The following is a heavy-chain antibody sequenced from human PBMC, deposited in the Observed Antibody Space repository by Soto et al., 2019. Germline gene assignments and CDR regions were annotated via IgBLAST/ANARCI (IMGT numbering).Heavy chain of an antibody. V-gene: IGHV3-64*04. CDR3: ARVAPTLNDCTNGVCYAGDWFDP. D-gene: IGHD2-8*01. Sequence: GGSLRLSCSASGFTFSSYAMHWVRQAPGKGLEYVSAISSNGGSTYYADSVKGRFTISRDNSKNTLYLQMSSLRSEDTAVYYCARVAPTLNDCTNGVCYAGDWFDPWGQGTLVTVSS. CDR1: GFTFSSYA. CDR2: ISSNGGST. J-gene: IGHJ5*02.